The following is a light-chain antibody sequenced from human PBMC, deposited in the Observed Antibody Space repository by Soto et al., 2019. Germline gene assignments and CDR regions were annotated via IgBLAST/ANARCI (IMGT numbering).Light chain of an antibody. CDR1: ESVSTN. Sequence: ETVMTQSPATLSVSPGERATLSCRASESVSTNLAWYQQKPGQAPRLLIYDVSTGATGIPARFSGRGSGTDFTLSISTLEPEDFAVYYCQQRNYPLTFGGGTKVDIK. J-gene: IGKJ4*01. V-gene: IGKV3-11*01. CDR3: QQRNYPLT. CDR2: DVS.